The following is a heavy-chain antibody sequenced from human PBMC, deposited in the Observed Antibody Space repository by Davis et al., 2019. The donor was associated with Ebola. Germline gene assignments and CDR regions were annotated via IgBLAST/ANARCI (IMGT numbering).Heavy chain of an antibody. CDR2: IDPSDSYT. J-gene: IGHJ4*02. V-gene: IGHV5-10-1*01. CDR3: ARSIAAAFDSYFDY. CDR1: GYRFTSYW. D-gene: IGHD6-13*01. Sequence: GESLKISCKGSGYRFTSYWINWVRQMPGKGLEWMGMIDPSDSYTNYSPSLQGHVTISVDTSINTAYLQWSSLKASDSAVYYCARSIAAAFDSYFDYWGQGTLFTVSS.